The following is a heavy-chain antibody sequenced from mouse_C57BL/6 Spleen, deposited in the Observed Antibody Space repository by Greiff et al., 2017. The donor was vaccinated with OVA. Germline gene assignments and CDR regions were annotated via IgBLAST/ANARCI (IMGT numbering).Heavy chain of an antibody. CDR1: GYAFSSSW. D-gene: IGHD1-1*01. CDR3: ARSTTPRFDY. V-gene: IGHV1-82*01. Sequence: VQRVESGPELVKPGASVKISCKASGYAFSSSWMNWVKQRPGKGLEWIGRIYPGDGDTNYNGKFKGKATLTADKSSSTAYMQLSSLTSEDSAVYFCARSTTPRFDYWGQGTTLTVSS. CDR2: IYPGDGDT. J-gene: IGHJ2*01.